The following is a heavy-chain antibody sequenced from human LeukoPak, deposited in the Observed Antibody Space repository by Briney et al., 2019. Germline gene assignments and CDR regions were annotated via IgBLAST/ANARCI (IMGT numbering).Heavy chain of an antibody. Sequence: PGGSLRLSCAASGFTFDDYAMHWVRQAPGKGLEWVSGTSWNSGSIGYADSVKGRFTISRDNAKNSLYLQMNSLRAEDTALYYCAKDISDEGSFDYWGQGTLVTVSS. CDR2: TSWNSGSI. CDR3: AKDISDEGSFDY. J-gene: IGHJ4*02. CDR1: GFTFDDYA. V-gene: IGHV3-9*01. D-gene: IGHD3-10*01.